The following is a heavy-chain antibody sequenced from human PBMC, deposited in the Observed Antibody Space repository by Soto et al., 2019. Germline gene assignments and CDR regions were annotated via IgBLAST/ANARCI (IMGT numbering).Heavy chain of an antibody. J-gene: IGHJ4*02. CDR1: GFTLTTYT. D-gene: IGHD1-26*01. V-gene: IGHV3-21*01. CDR3: VREDGVVGASSAFDS. CDR2: INGRSNYK. Sequence: PGGSLRLSSVASGFTLTTYTMNWVRQAPGTGLEWVSSINGRSNYKYYSESVKGRFTISRDNAQNSLFLQMSRLGPEDTAVYYCVREDGVVGASSAFDSWGQGTLVTVSS.